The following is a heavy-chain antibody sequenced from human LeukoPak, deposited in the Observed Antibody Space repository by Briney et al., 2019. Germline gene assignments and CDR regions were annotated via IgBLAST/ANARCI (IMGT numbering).Heavy chain of an antibody. CDR1: GFTFSGSA. J-gene: IGHJ4*02. CDR3: TSLTTVTTFPGDY. Sequence: GGSLRLSCAASGFTFSGSAMHWVRPASGKGLGWVGRIRSKANSYATAYAASVKGRFTISRDDSKNTAYLQMNSLKTEDTAVYYCTSLTTVTTFPGDYWGQGTPVTVSS. D-gene: IGHD4-17*01. V-gene: IGHV3-73*01. CDR2: IRSKANSYAT.